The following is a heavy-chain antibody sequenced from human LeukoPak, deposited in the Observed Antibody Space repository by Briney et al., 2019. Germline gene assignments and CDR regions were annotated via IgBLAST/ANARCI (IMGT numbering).Heavy chain of an antibody. D-gene: IGHD1-26*01. CDR3: AKDLWAGAIVTSVDY. J-gene: IGHJ4*02. V-gene: IGHV3-30*18. Sequence: GGSLRLSCAASGFTFSSYGMHWVRQAPGRGLEWVAVISYDGSNKYYADSVKGRFTISRDNSKNTLYLQMNSLRVEDTAVYYCAKDLWAGAIVTSVDYWGQGTLVTVSS. CDR2: ISYDGSNK. CDR1: GFTFSSYG.